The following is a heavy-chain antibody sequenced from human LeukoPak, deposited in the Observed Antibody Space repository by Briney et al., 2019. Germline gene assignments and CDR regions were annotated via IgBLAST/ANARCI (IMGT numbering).Heavy chain of an antibody. J-gene: IGHJ5*02. Sequence: GGSLRLSCAASGFTFSNYAMHWVRQAPGKGLVWVAVISYDGSDKYYADSVKGRFTISRDNSKNTLYLQMNSLRAEDTAVYYCARDRGIIAAAGYNWFDPWGQGTLVTVSS. V-gene: IGHV3-30-3*01. CDR2: ISYDGSDK. CDR3: ARDRGIIAAAGYNWFDP. CDR1: GFTFSNYA. D-gene: IGHD6-13*01.